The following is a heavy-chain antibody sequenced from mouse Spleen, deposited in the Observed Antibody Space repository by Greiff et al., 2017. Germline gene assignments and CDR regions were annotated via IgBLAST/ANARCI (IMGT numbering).Heavy chain of an antibody. CDR2: ISSGGGST. D-gene: IGHD2-1*01. CDR3: ARGYYGNYFDY. CDR1: GFTFSSYY. V-gene: IGHV5-9*01. J-gene: IGHJ2*01. Sequence: EVTLVESGGGLVKRGGSLKLSCAASGFTFSSYYMSWVRQTPEKRLEWVATISSGGGSTYYPDSVKGRFTISRDNAKNTLYLQMSSLNSEDTAVYYCARGYYGNYFDYWGQGTTLTVSS.